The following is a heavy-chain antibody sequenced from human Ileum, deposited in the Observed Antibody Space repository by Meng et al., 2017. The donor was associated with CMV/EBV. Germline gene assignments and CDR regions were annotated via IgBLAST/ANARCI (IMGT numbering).Heavy chain of an antibody. D-gene: IGHD3-10*01. CDR3: ARRVREVRERSWENWLTP. V-gene: IGHV4-4*07. Sequence: QGKLRGPGPGLVRPSETLSLICTVSGGSISTYCWNWIRQSAGKRLEWIGRICGTGTIQYNPSFKSRLTLSLDTSKSQFSLRLTSVTAADTAVYFCARRVREVRERSWENWLTPWGQGILVTVSS. CDR1: GGSISTYC. J-gene: IGHJ5*02. CDR2: ICGTGTI.